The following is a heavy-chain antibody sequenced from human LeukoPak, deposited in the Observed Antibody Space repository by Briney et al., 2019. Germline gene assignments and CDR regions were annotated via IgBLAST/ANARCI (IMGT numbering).Heavy chain of an antibody. Sequence: SQTLSLTCTVSGGSLSSGDYYWRWTRQPPGKGLEWIGYIYYSGSTYYNPSLKSRVTISVDTSKNQFSLKLSSVTAADTAVYYCARGGGYDPGRFDYWGQGTLVTVSS. CDR2: IYYSGST. CDR1: GGSLSSGDYY. D-gene: IGHD5-12*01. J-gene: IGHJ4*02. CDR3: ARGGGYDPGRFDY. V-gene: IGHV4-30-4*08.